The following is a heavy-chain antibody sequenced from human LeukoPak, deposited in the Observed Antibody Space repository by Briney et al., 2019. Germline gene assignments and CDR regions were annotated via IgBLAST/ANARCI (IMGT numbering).Heavy chain of an antibody. CDR2: INHNGNT. D-gene: IGHD3-22*01. CDR1: GGSFSDYF. CDR3: ARQRSGARYYYDTSGYRTNGYYFDY. V-gene: IGHV4-34*01. J-gene: IGHJ4*02. Sequence: SETLSLTCAVYGGSFSDYFWIWIRQSPGKGLEWIGEINHNGNTNYNPSLKSRVTISVDRSKNQFSLKLSSVTAADTAVYYCARQRSGARYYYDTSGYRTNGYYFDYWGQGTLVTVSS.